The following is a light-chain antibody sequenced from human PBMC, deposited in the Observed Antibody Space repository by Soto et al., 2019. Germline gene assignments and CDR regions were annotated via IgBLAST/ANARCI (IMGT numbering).Light chain of an antibody. Sequence: DIQMTQSPSSLSASVGDRVTITCQASQDITNYLNWYQQKPGKAPKLLISDASNLETGVPSRFSGSGSGTDFTLAISSLQTADIATYYCQQYDSLPLSFGPGTKVDFK. J-gene: IGKJ3*01. CDR2: DAS. V-gene: IGKV1-33*01. CDR1: QDITNY. CDR3: QQYDSLPLS.